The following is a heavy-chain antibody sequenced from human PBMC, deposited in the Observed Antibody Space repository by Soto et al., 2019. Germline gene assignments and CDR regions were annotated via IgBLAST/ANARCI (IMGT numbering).Heavy chain of an antibody. V-gene: IGHV3-21*01. D-gene: IGHD3-3*01. J-gene: IGHJ4*02. CDR2: ISSSSSYI. CDR3: ARDLNTYYDFWSGYYDY. Sequence: EVQLVESGGGLVKPGGSLRLSCAASGFTFSSYSMNWVRQAPGKGLEWVSSISSSSSYIYYADSVKGRFTISRDNAKNSLYLQMNSLRAEDTAVYHCARDLNTYYDFWSGYYDYWGQGTLVTVSS. CDR1: GFTFSSYS.